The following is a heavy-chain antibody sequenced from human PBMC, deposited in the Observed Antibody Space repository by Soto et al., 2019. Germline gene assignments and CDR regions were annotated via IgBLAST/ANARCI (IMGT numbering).Heavy chain of an antibody. CDR1: GYTFTSYA. V-gene: IGHV1-3*01. Sequence: ASVKVSCKASGYTFTSYAMHWVRQAPGQRLEWMGWINAGNGNTKYSQKFQGRVTITRDTSASTAYMELSSLRSEDTAVYYCARVAPPYNWFDPWGQGTLVTVSS. CDR3: ARVAPPYNWFDP. CDR2: INAGNGNT. J-gene: IGHJ5*02.